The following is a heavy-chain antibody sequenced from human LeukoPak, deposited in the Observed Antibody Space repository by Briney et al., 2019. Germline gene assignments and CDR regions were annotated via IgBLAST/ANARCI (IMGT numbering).Heavy chain of an antibody. V-gene: IGHV4-34*01. CDR3: ARGHSDGNSEWFDS. J-gene: IGHJ5*01. Sequence: PSETLSLTCAVYGGSFSGYYWSWIRQPPGKGLEWIGEINHSGSTNYNPSLKSRVTISVDTSKNQFSLKLSSVTAADTAVYYCARGHSDGNSEWFDSWGQGTPVTVSS. CDR2: INHSGST. D-gene: IGHD4-23*01. CDR1: GGSFSGYY.